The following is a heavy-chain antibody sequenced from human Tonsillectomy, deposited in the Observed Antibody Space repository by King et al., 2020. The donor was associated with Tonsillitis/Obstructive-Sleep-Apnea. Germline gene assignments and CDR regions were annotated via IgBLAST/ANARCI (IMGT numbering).Heavy chain of an antibody. CDR1: GGSFSGYY. D-gene: IGHD5-24*01. CDR3: ARRGPYKYDYYYFYYMDI. Sequence: VQLQQWGAGLLKPSETLSLTCAVYGGSFSGYYWSWIRQPPGKGLEWIGEIHHSGSTKYNPSLKSRVTLSVDTSKNQFSLKLSSATAADTAVYYCARRGPYKYDYYYFYYMDIWGKGTTVTISS. V-gene: IGHV4-34*01. J-gene: IGHJ6*03. CDR2: IHHSGST.